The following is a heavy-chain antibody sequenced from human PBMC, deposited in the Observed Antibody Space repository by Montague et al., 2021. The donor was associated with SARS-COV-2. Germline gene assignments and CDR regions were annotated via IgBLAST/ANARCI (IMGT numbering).Heavy chain of an antibody. D-gene: IGHD2-21*01. Sequence: SETLSLTCTVSGGSLSSGLFYWGWIRQPPGKGLEWIGSIHNGGTTTNNPSLKSRVTLAADSSKNQFSLRLDSMTAADMAVYYCARHLAYCAGDCYPDYFDYWGLGTLVTVSS. CDR1: GGSLSSGLFY. CDR2: IHNGGTT. J-gene: IGHJ4*02. CDR3: ARHLAYCAGDCYPDYFDY. V-gene: IGHV4-39*01.